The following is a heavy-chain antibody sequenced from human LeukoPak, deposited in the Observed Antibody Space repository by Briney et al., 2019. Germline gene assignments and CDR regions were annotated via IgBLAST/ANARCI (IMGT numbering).Heavy chain of an antibody. CDR1: GFTFSSYA. D-gene: IGHD4-17*01. V-gene: IGHV3-23*01. CDR2: ISGSGGTT. CDR3: AKDGDPTVTTDFDY. Sequence: SGGSLRLSCAASGFTFSSYAMSWVRQAPGKGLEWVSYISGSGGTTYYADSVKGRFSISRDNSKNTLYLHMNSLRAEDTAVYYCAKDGDPTVTTDFDYWGQGTLVTVSS. J-gene: IGHJ4*02.